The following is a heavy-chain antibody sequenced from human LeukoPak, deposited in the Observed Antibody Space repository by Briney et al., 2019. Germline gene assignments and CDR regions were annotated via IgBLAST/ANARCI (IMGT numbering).Heavy chain of an antibody. CDR3: ARARYSDF. V-gene: IGHV3-7*01. CDR1: GFTFSNYC. J-gene: IGHJ4*02. Sequence: GGSLRLSCVASGFTFSNYCMTWVRQPPGKGLEWVANIKEDGSEKNYADSVKGRFTISRDNAKNSLYLQMNSLRGEDTAVYYCARARYSDFWGQGTLVTVSS. CDR2: IKEDGSEK.